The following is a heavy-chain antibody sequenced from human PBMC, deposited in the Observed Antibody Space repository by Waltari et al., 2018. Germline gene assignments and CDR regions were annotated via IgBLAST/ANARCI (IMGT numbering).Heavy chain of an antibody. V-gene: IGHV3-7*01. Sequence: EAQLVQSGGGLVQPGGSLTLSCAASGFTISRFWMTWIRQAPGQGLQWVDQRGPDGSDKYYVDSVKGRFTISRDNAENSLLLQMSSLRVEDTALYYCVGWNDPINSWGQGTLVAVSS. CDR2: RGPDGSDK. D-gene: IGHD1-1*01. CDR3: VGWNDPINS. J-gene: IGHJ4*02. CDR1: GFTISRFW.